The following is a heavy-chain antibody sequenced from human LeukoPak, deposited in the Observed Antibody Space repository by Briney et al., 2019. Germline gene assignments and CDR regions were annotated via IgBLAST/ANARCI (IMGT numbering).Heavy chain of an antibody. CDR1: GFTFGDYG. V-gene: IGHV3-49*04. CDR2: IRSKAYGGTT. J-gene: IGHJ6*03. Sequence: GGSLRLSCTASGFTFGDYGMTWVRQAPGKGLEWVGFIRSKAYGGTTDYAASVKGRFTISRDDSKSIAYLQMNSLKTEDTAVYYCTRVADYYYYMDVWGKGTTVTISS. CDR3: TRVADYYYYMDV.